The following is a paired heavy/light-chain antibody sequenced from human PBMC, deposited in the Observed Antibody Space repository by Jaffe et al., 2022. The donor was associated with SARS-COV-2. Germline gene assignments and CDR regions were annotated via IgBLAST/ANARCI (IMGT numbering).Heavy chain of an antibody. CDR1: GGSISSSNW. J-gene: IGHJ5*02. Sequence: QVQLQESGPGLVKPSGTLSLTCAVSGGSISSSNWWSWVRQPPGKGLEWIGEIYHSGRTNYNPSLKSRVTIAVDESKSQFSLELNSVTAADTAVYFCASSSDYGWFDPWGQGTLVTVSS. CDR2: IYHSGRT. V-gene: IGHV4-4*02. CDR3: ASSSDYGWFDP. D-gene: IGHD4-17*01.
Light chain of an antibody. CDR3: LLYYGGVWV. V-gene: IGLV7-43*01. CDR2: RTS. J-gene: IGLJ3*02. CDR1: TGTVTSGYY. Sequence: QTVVTQEPSLTVSPGGTVTLTCASSTGTVTSGYYPNWFQQKPGQAPRALIYRTSNRHSWTPARFSGSLLGGKAALTLSGVQPEDEAEYYCLLYYGGVWVFGGGTKLTVL.